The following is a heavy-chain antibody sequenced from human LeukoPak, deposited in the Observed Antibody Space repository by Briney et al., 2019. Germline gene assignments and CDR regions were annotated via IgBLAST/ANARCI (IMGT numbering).Heavy chain of an antibody. CDR3: AKDLGNYYDSSGYYDY. J-gene: IGHJ4*02. Sequence: GGSLRLSCAASGFTFNAFGVNWVRQAPGKGLEWVSAISGSGGSTYYADSVKGRFTISRDNSKNTLYLQMNSLRAEDTAVYYCAKDLGNYYDSSGYYDYWGQGTLVTVSS. V-gene: IGHV3-23*01. D-gene: IGHD3-22*01. CDR2: ISGSGGST. CDR1: GFTFNAFG.